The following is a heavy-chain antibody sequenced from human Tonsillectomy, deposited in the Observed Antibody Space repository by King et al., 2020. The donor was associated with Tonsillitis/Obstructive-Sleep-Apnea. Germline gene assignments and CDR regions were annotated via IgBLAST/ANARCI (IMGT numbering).Heavy chain of an antibody. CDR1: GFTFSSYE. J-gene: IGHJ4*02. D-gene: IGHD1/OR15-1a*01. CDR3: ARDFLEHAEGLDY. CDR2: ITSSGSSI. Sequence: VQLVESGGGLVQSGGSLRLSCAASGFTFSSYEMNWVRQAPGKGLEWVSYITSSGSSIYYLDSVKGRFTISRDNAKNSLYLQMNSLRAEDTAVYYCARDFLEHAEGLDYWGQGTLVTVSS. V-gene: IGHV3-48*03.